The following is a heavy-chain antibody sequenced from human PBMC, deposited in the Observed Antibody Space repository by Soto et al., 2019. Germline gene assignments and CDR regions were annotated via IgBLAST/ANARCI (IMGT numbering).Heavy chain of an antibody. CDR1: SGSR. D-gene: IGHD1-26*01. J-gene: IGHJ5*02. CDR2: IYHSGTA. Sequence: SGSRSIRVQQPPGKGLEWIGEIYHSGTAYYNPSLKSRVTISVDRSKNQFSLQLSSVTAADTAVYFCARCEGGGWFAPWGHGTLVTVSS. CDR3: ARCEGGGWFAP. V-gene: IGHV4-4*01.